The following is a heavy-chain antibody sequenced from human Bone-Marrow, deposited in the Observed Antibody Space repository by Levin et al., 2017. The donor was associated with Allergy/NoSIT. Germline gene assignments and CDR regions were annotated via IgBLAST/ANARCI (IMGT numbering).Heavy chain of an antibody. V-gene: IGHV4-39*07. Sequence: SSETLSLTCTVSGGSISSSSYYWGWIRQPPGKGLEWIGSIYYSGSTYYNPSLKSRATISVDTSKNQFSLKLSSVTAADTAVYYCARVGAPYYDLWSGYNWFDPWGQGTLVTVSS. CDR2: IYYSGST. CDR1: GGSISSSSYY. J-gene: IGHJ5*02. CDR3: ARVGAPYYDLWSGYNWFDP. D-gene: IGHD3-3*01.